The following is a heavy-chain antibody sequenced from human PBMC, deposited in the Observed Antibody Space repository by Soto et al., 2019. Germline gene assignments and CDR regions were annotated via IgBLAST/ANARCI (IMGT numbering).Heavy chain of an antibody. Sequence: SLRLSCGGSGXSFDDYTMHWVRQAPGKGPEWVASLSWNSGFSGYADSVKGRFTISIDNAQSSVHLQMNNLRAEDTALYYCAKGRGTIVVTDAYDIWGQGTMVTVSS. CDR3: AKGRGTIVVTDAYDI. J-gene: IGHJ3*02. CDR2: LSWNSGFS. CDR1: GXSFDDYT. V-gene: IGHV3-9*01. D-gene: IGHD3-22*01.